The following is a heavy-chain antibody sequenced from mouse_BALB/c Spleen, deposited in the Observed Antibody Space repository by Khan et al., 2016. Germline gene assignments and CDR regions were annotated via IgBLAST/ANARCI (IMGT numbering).Heavy chain of an antibody. V-gene: IGHV2-9*02. D-gene: IGHD1-1*01. Sequence: QVQLKESGPGLVAPSQSLSITCTVSGFSLTSYGVHWVRQPPGKGLEWLGVIWAGGSTNYNSALMSRLSISKDNSKSQVFLKMNSLQTDDTGMYYCARDNYPNAMDYWGQGTSVTVSS. CDR2: IWAGGST. CDR3: ARDNYPNAMDY. J-gene: IGHJ4*01. CDR1: GFSLTSYG.